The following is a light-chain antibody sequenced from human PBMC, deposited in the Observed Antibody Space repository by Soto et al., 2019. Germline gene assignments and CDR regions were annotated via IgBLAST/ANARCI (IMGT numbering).Light chain of an antibody. Sequence: GLTQPASVSGSPGQSITISCSGTSSDIGGYNYVSWYQHHPGKAPKLMIHEVSDRPSGISNRFSGSKSADTASLTISGLQAEDQADYYCSSYTSATNYVFGTAPKVTVL. CDR2: EVS. CDR1: SSDIGGYNY. V-gene: IGLV2-14*01. CDR3: SSYTSATNYV. J-gene: IGLJ1*01.